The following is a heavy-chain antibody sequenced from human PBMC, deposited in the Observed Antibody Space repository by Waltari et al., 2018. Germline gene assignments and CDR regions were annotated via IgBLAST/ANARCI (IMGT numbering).Heavy chain of an antibody. CDR1: GGSISSGAYY. V-gene: IGHV4-31*03. J-gene: IGHJ4*02. CDR2: IYYIGST. CDR3: ARGVLGDLSPYFDY. Sequence: QVQLQESGPGLVKPSQTLSLTCTVPGGSISSGAYYWSWIRHHPGKGLEWIGYIYYIGSTYYNPSLESRITISLDTSKNQFSLKLSSVTAADTAVYYCARGVLGDLSPYFDYWGQGILVTVSS. D-gene: IGHD3-16*02.